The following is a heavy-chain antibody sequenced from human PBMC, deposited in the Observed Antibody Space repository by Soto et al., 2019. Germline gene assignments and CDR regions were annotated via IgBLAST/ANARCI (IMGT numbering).Heavy chain of an antibody. CDR1: VYTFTSYA. CDR2: INAGNGNT. D-gene: IGHD4-17*01. J-gene: IGHJ3*02. V-gene: IGHV1-3*01. Sequence: SVKVSCKASVYTFTSYAMHWVRQAPGQRLEWMGWINAGNGNTKYSQKFQGRVTITRDTPASTAYMELSSLRSEDTAVYYCARWEAVTHDAFDIWGQGTMVTASS. CDR3: ARWEAVTHDAFDI.